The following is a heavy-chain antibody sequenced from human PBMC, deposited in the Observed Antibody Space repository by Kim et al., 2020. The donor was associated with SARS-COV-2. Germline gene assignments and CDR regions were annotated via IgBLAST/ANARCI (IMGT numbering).Heavy chain of an antibody. CDR2: ISNSGNTT. CDR3: VRASSTSCPCYYMDV. D-gene: IGHD2-2*01. CDR1: GFTFSTYW. J-gene: IGHJ6*03. Sequence: GGSLRLSCATSGFTFSTYWMYWVRQAPGKGLVWVSRISNSGNTTNYADSVEGRFTISRDNAKNTLYLQMNSLRAEDTAVYYCVRASSTSCPCYYMDVWGKGTTVTVSS. V-gene: IGHV3-74*01.